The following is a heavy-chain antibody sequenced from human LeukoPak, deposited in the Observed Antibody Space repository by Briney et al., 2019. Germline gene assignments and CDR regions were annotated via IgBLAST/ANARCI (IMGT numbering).Heavy chain of an antibody. CDR1: GFTFSSYG. D-gene: IGHD6-19*01. J-gene: IGHJ4*02. CDR3: AKDHGGWVFDY. V-gene: IGHV3-30*18. CDR2: ISYDGSNK. Sequence: PGGSLRLSCAASGFTFSSYGMHWVRQAPGKGLEWVAVISYDGSNKYYADSVKGRFTISRDNSKNTLYLQMNSLRAEDTAVYYCAKDHGGWVFDYWGQGTLVTVSS.